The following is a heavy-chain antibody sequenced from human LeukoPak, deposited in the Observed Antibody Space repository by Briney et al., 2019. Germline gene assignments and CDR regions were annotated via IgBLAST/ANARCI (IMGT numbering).Heavy chain of an antibody. CDR3: ARGCFSNPGVDWFDP. Sequence: ASVKVSCKASGYTFTADFMHWLRQAPGQGLEWMGWINPNSGGTNYAQRFQGRVSMTRDTSLSTVYMELSTLRSDDTAVYYFARGCFSNPGVDWFDPWGQGTLVTVSS. D-gene: IGHD2-8*01. CDR2: INPNSGGT. J-gene: IGHJ5*02. CDR1: GYTFTADF. V-gene: IGHV1-2*02.